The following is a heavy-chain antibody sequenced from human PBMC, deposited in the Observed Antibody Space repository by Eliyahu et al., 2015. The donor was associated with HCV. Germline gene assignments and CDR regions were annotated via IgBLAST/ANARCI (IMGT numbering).Heavy chain of an antibody. CDR1: GFPFXSYA. V-gene: IGHV3-64D*06. Sequence: EVQLVESGGGLVQPGGSLRLSCSASGFPFXSYAMPWVRQAPGKGLEYVSAISSNGGSTYYADSVKGRFTISRDNSKNTLYLQMSSLRAEDTAVYYCVKDWRYCSSTSCYEGYWGQGTLVTVSS. CDR2: ISSNGGST. J-gene: IGHJ4*02. CDR3: VKDWRYCSSTSCYEGY. D-gene: IGHD2-2*01.